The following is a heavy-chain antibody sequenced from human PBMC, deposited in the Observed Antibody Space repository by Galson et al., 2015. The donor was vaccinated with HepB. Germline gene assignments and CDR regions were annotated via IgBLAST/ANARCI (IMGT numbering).Heavy chain of an antibody. J-gene: IGHJ4*02. CDR2: IYPGDSDT. CDR3: ARSVYYDDSSGYPLDY. Sequence: QSGAEVKKPGESLKISCKGSGYSFTSYWIGWVRQMPGKGLEWMGIIYPGDSDTRYSPSFQGQVTISADKSISTAYLQWSSLKASDTAMYYCARSVYYDDSSGYPLDYWGQGTLVTVSS. V-gene: IGHV5-51*03. D-gene: IGHD3-22*01. CDR1: GYSFTSYW.